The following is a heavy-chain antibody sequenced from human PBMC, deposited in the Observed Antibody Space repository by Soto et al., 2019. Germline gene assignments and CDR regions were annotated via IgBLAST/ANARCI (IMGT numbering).Heavy chain of an antibody. V-gene: IGHV3-23*01. J-gene: IGHJ4*02. D-gene: IGHD6-13*01. CDR1: GFTFSSYA. CDR2: ISGSGGST. CDR3: AKGYSSSWYYFDY. Sequence: GGSLRLSCAASGFTFSSYAMSWVRQAPGKGLEWVSAISGSGGSTYCADSVKGRFTISRDNSKNTLYLQMNSLRAEDTAVYYCAKGYSSSWYYFDYWGQGTLVTVSS.